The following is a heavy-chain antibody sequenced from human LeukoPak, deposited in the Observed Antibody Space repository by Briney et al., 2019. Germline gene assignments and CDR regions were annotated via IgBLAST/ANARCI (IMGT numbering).Heavy chain of an antibody. V-gene: IGHV1-8*01. CDR1: GYTFTSYD. CDR2: KNPNSGNT. CDR3: ARGVIEYSRSSLGLYYYYGMDV. J-gene: IGHJ6*02. D-gene: IGHD6-6*01. Sequence: ASVKVSCKASGYTFTSYDINWVRPATGQGLEWMGWKNPNSGNTGYAQKFQGRVTMTRNTSISTAYMELSSLRSEDTAVYYCARGVIEYSRSSLGLYYYYGMDVWGQGTTVTLSS.